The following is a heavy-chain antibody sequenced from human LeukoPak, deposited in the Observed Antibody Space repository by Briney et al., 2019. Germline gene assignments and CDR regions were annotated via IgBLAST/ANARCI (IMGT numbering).Heavy chain of an antibody. D-gene: IGHD6-13*01. CDR2: RNPNSGRT. V-gene: IGHV1-8*01. Sequence: ASVKVSCKASGYTFTNYDFNWVRQATGQGLEWMGWRNPNSGRTGFAQKFQGKLTMTADTSISTAYMELSSLTSDDTAVYYCARGPVSTHGMDVWGQGATVTVSS. CDR1: GYTFTNYD. J-gene: IGHJ6*02. CDR3: ARGPVSTHGMDV.